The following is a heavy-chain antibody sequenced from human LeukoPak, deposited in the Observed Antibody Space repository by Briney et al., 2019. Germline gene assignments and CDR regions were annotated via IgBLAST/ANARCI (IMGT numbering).Heavy chain of an antibody. CDR1: GGSISSSSYY. D-gene: IGHD2-15*01. CDR2: FYYSGST. CDR3: ARHVGWFDP. J-gene: IGHJ5*02. Sequence: SETLSLTCTVSGGSISSSSYYWGWIRQPPGKGLEWIGSFYYSGSTYYNPSLKSRVTISVDTSKNQFSLKLSSVTAADTAVYYCARHVGWFDPWGQGTLVTVSS. V-gene: IGHV4-39*01.